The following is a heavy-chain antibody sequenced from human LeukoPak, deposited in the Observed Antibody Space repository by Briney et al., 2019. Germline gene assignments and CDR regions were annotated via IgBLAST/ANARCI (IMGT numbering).Heavy chain of an antibody. J-gene: IGHJ4*02. CDR2: IIPIFGTA. D-gene: IGHD6-19*01. Sequence: GASVKLSCKASGCTVSSYAISWERQAPGQGPEWMGGIIPIFGTANGAQNFQGRVTITADESTSTAYMELSTLRSEDTAVYYCARSKGYSSGWAFDYWGQGTLVTVSS. CDR3: ARSKGYSSGWAFDY. V-gene: IGHV1-69*13. CDR1: GCTVSSYA.